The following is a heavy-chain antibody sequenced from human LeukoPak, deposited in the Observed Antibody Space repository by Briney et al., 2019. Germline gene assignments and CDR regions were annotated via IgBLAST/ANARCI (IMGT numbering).Heavy chain of an antibody. Sequence: PGGSLRLSCAASGFTFSNYAMSWVRQAPGKGLEWVSSISDSGGSTYYADSVKGRFTISRDNSKNTLYLQMNSLRAEDTAVYYCAKGSIVVAGTGYFDYWGQGTLVTVSS. D-gene: IGHD6-19*01. CDR1: GFTFSNYA. V-gene: IGHV3-23*01. CDR2: ISDSGGST. CDR3: AKGSIVVAGTGYFDY. J-gene: IGHJ4*02.